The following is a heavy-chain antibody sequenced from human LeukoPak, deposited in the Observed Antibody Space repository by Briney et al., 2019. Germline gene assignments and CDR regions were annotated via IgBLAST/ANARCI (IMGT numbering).Heavy chain of an antibody. CDR1: GGTFSSYA. D-gene: IGHD1-7*01. V-gene: IGHV1-69*13. J-gene: IGHJ4*02. Sequence: ASVKVSCKASGGTFSSYAISWVRQAPGQGLEWMGGLIPIFGTANYAQKFQGRVTITADESTSTAYMELSSLRSEDTAVYYCARGRSWNYLLDYWGQGTLVTVSS. CDR3: ARGRSWNYLLDY. CDR2: LIPIFGTA.